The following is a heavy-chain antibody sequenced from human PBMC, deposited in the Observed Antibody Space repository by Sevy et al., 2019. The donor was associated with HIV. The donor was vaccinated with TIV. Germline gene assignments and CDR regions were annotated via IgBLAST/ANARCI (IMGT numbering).Heavy chain of an antibody. CDR1: GGSISSGDYY. CDR3: ARDQEGVYGDYKGAFDY. J-gene: IGHJ4*02. Sequence: SETLSLTCTVSGGSISSGDYYWSWIHQPPGKGLEWIGYIYYSGSTYYNPSLKSRVTISVDTSKNQFSLKLSSVTAADTAMYYCARDQEGVYGDYKGAFDYWGQGTLVTVSS. D-gene: IGHD4-17*01. CDR2: IYYSGST. V-gene: IGHV4-30-4*01.